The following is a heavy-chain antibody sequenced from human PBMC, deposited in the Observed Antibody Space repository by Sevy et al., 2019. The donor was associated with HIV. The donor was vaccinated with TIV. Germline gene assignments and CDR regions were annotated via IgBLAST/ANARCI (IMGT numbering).Heavy chain of an antibody. J-gene: IGHJ6*02. CDR2: IRYDGSNK. CDR3: ARDRLGITISAEWGGGMDV. V-gene: IGHV3-33*01. Sequence: LSLTCAASGFTLSSYGMHWVRKAPGKGMEWVAVIRYDGSNKYYADSVKGRFTISRDNSKNTLYLQMNSLRAEDTAWYYCARDRLGITISAEWGGGMDVWGQGTTVTVSS. D-gene: IGHD3-3*01. CDR1: GFTLSSYG.